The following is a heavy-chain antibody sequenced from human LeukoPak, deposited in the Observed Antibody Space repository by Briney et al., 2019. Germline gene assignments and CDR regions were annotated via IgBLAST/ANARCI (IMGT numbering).Heavy chain of an antibody. CDR1: GYTFTGYY. CDR2: INPNSGGT. V-gene: IGHV1-2*02. J-gene: IGHJ4*02. Sequence: GASVKVSCKASGYTFTGYYMHWVRQAPGQGLEWMGWINPNSGGTNYAQKFQGRVTMTRDTSISTAYMELGRLRSDDTAVYYCARENTLTRGYFDYWGQGTLVTVSS. CDR3: ARENTLTRGYFDY.